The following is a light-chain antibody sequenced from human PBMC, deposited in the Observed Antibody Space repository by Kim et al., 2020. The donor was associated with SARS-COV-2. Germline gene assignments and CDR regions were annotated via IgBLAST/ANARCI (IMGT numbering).Light chain of an antibody. V-gene: IGLV3-1*01. CDR1: KLGDKY. Sequence: SYELTQPPSVSVSPGQTASITCSGDKLGDKYACWYQQKPGQSPVLVIYQDSKRPSGIPERFSGSNSRNTATLTISGTQAMDEADYYCQAWDSSTNYVFGT. J-gene: IGLJ1*01. CDR2: QDS. CDR3: QAWDSSTNYV.